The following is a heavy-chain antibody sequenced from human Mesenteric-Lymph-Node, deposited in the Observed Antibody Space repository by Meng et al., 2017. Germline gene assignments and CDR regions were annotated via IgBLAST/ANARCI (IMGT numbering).Heavy chain of an antibody. V-gene: IGHV4-34*01. CDR2: INHSGGT. CDR1: GGSFSGYY. Sequence: QVQLQQWGAGLLKPSETLSLTCAVYGGSFSGYYWTWIRQPPGKGLEWIGEINHSGGTNYNPSLKSRVTISVDKSKNQFSLNLSSVTAADTAVYYCARVGQWLPIDYWGQGTLVTVSS. D-gene: IGHD6-19*01. CDR3: ARVGQWLPIDY. J-gene: IGHJ4*02.